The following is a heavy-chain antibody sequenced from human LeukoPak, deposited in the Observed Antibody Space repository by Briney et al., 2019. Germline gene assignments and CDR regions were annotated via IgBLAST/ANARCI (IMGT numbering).Heavy chain of an antibody. J-gene: IGHJ3*02. CDR3: ARSVGELGNAFDI. D-gene: IGHD3-10*01. CDR1: GFTFSSYY. CDR2: ISGSGTYI. Sequence: GGSLRLSCAASGFTFSSYYMNWVRQAPGKGLEWVSSISGSGTYIYYADSVKGRFTISRDNAQKSLYLQMNSLRVEDTAVYYCARSVGELGNAFDIWGQGTMVTVSS. V-gene: IGHV3-21*01.